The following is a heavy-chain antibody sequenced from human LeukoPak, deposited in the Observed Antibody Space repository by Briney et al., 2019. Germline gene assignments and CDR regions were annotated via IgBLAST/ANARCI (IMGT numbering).Heavy chain of an antibody. CDR1: GYTFTSYG. CDR3: ARVSFYCGSYAQKLGCAFDI. J-gene: IGHJ3*02. D-gene: IGHD1-26*01. CDR2: ISAYNGNT. Sequence: ASVEVSCKASGYTFTSYGISWVRQAPGQGLEWMGWISAYNGNTNYAQKLQGRVTMTTDTSTSTAYMELRSLRSDDTAVYYCARVSFYCGSYAQKLGCAFDIWGQGTMVTVSS. V-gene: IGHV1-18*01.